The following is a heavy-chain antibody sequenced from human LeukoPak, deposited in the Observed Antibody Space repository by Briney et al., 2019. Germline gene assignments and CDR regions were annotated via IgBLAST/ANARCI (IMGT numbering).Heavy chain of an antibody. D-gene: IGHD3-22*01. CDR2: INSDGSST. CDR1: GFTFNSHW. Sequence: GGSLRLSCAASGFTFNSHWMHWVRQAPGKGLVWVSRINSDGSSTSYADSVKGRFTISRDNAKNSLYLQMNSLRAEDTAVYYCALPRGAYYDSSGSLFDYWGQGTLVTVSS. V-gene: IGHV3-74*01. CDR3: ALPRGAYYDSSGSLFDY. J-gene: IGHJ4*02.